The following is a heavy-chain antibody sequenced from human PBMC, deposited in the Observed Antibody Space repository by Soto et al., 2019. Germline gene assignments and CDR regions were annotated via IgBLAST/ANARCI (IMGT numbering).Heavy chain of an antibody. J-gene: IGHJ6*02. CDR2: IYYSGST. CDR1: GGSISSYY. CDR3: ARGCVTRHYYYYGMDV. V-gene: IGHV4-59*01. Sequence: SETLSLTCTVSGGSISSYYWSWIRQPPGKGLEWIGYIYYSGSTNYNPSLKSRVTISVDTSKNQFSLKLSSVTAADTAVYYCARGCVTRHYYYYGMDVWGQGTTVTVS. D-gene: IGHD3-3*01.